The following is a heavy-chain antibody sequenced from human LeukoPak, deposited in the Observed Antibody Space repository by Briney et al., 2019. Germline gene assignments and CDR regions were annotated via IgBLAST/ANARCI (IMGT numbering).Heavy chain of an antibody. CDR1: GGTFSSYA. D-gene: IGHD4-17*01. Sequence: ASVKVSCKASGGTFSSYAISWVRQAPGQGLEWMGWISAYNGNTNYAQKLQGRVTMTTDTSTSTAYMELRSLRSDDTAVYYCARVLDYGDYYYYYMDVWGKGTTVTVSS. J-gene: IGHJ6*03. V-gene: IGHV1-18*01. CDR2: ISAYNGNT. CDR3: ARVLDYGDYYYYYMDV.